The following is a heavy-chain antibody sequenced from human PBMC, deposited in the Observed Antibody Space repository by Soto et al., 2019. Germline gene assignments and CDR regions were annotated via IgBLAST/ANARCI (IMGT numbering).Heavy chain of an antibody. CDR1: GYTFTSYG. Sequence: ASVKVSCKASGYTFTSYGISWVRQAPGQGLEWMGWISAYNGNTNYAQKLQGRVTMTTDTSTSTAYMELRSLRSDDTAVYYCARDRYGSGSSYYYYYYMDVWGKGTTVTVSS. CDR2: ISAYNGNT. D-gene: IGHD3-10*01. CDR3: ARDRYGSGSSYYYYYYMDV. V-gene: IGHV1-18*01. J-gene: IGHJ6*03.